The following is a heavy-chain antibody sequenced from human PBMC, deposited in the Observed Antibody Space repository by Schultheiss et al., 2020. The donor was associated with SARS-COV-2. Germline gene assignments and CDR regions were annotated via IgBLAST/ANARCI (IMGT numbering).Heavy chain of an antibody. CDR1: GYTFTGYY. D-gene: IGHD1-26*01. Sequence: ASVKVSCKASGYTFTGYYMHWVRQAPGQGLEWMGWINPNSGGTNYAQKFQGRVTMTRDTSISTAYMELSRLRSEDTAVYYCARHTSPFYSGSIPPGMDVWGQGTTVTVSS. V-gene: IGHV1-2*02. CDR3: ARHTSPFYSGSIPPGMDV. CDR2: INPNSGGT. J-gene: IGHJ6*02.